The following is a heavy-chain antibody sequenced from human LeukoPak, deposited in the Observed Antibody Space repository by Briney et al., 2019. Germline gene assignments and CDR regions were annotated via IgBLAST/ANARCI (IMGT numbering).Heavy chain of an antibody. V-gene: IGHV3-21*01. CDR1: GFTFSSYS. CDR3: ARGGAGYDYFDY. CDR2: ISSSSTYI. Sequence: GGSLRLSCAASGFTFSSYSINWVRQAPGKGLEWVSSISSSSTYIYYADSVKGRFTISRDNAKNSLYPQMNSLRAEDTAVYYCARGGAGYDYFDYWGQGTLVTVSS. D-gene: IGHD2-15*01. J-gene: IGHJ4*02.